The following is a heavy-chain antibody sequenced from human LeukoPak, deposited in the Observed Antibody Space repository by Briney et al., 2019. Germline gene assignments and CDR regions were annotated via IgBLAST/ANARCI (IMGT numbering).Heavy chain of an antibody. Sequence: GGSLRLSCAASGFTVSSNYMNWVRQAPGKGLERVAVVSYDGRYRYYADSVKGRFTISRDNSKNTLSLQMDSLRAEDTAVYYCANFGVAAGTDYWYFDLWGRGTLVTVSS. D-gene: IGHD6-19*01. J-gene: IGHJ2*01. CDR1: GFTVSSNY. CDR2: VSYDGRYR. V-gene: IGHV3-30*18. CDR3: ANFGVAAGTDYWYFDL.